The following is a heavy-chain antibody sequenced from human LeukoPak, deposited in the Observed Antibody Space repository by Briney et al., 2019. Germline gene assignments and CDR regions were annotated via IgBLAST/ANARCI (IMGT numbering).Heavy chain of an antibody. CDR2: INTNTGNP. Sequence: ASVNVSCKASGYTFTSYAMNWVRQAPGQGLEWMGWINTNTGNPTYAQGFTGRFVFSLDTSVSTAYLQISSLKAEDTAVYYCARDSIAVAGTPLGGFDYWGQGTLVTVSS. CDR3: ARDSIAVAGTPLGGFDY. J-gene: IGHJ4*02. D-gene: IGHD6-19*01. CDR1: GYTFTSYA. V-gene: IGHV7-4-1*02.